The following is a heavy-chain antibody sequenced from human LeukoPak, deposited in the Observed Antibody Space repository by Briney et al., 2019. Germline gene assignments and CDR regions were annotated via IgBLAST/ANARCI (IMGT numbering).Heavy chain of an antibody. CDR2: INHTGST. CDR3: ARGLDSSDAFDI. V-gene: IGHV4-34*01. D-gene: IGHD3-22*01. J-gene: IGHJ3*02. CDR1: GGPMSNYY. Sequence: SETLSLTCTVSGGPMSNYYWSWIRQPPGKGLEWIGEINHTGSTNYNPSLKSRVTISVDTSKNQFSLKLSSVTAADTAVYYCARGLDSSDAFDIWGQGTMVTVSS.